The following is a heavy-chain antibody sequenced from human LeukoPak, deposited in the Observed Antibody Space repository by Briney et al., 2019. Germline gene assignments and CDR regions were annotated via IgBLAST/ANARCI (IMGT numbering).Heavy chain of an antibody. D-gene: IGHD6-13*01. CDR1: GYSFTSYW. CDR2: IYPGDSDT. CDR3: ARHYSSSWYKPQDAFDI. J-gene: IGHJ3*02. V-gene: IGHV5-51*01. Sequence: GESLKISCKGSGYSFTSYWIGWVRQMPGKGLEWMGIIYPGDSDTRYSPSFQGQVTISADKSISTAYLQWSSLKASDTAMYYCARHYSSSWYKPQDAFDIWGPGTMVTVSS.